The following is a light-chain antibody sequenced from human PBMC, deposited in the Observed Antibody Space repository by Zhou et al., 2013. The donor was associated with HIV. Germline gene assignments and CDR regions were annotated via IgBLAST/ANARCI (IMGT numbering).Light chain of an antibody. Sequence: AIQLTQSPSSLSASLGDRVTITCRASHGISKSLAWYQQTPGKAPKLLIFDASSLESGVPSRFSGSGSGTEFTLTISTLQPEDFATYYCQQFYTYPRTFGGGTKVE. J-gene: IGKJ4*01. CDR2: DAS. CDR1: HGISKS. V-gene: IGKV1-13*02. CDR3: QQFYTYPRT.